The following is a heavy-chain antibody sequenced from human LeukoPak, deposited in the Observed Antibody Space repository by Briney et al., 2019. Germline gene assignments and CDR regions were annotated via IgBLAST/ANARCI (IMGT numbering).Heavy chain of an antibody. CDR1: GFTFSSYS. CDR3: TRDSGWYDYYYYMDV. Sequence: GGSLRLSCAASGFTFSSYSMNWVRQAPGKGLEWVGFIRSKAYGGTTEYAASVKGRFTISRDDSKSIAYVQMNSLKTEDTAVYYCTRDSGWYDYYYYMDVWGKGTTVTISS. D-gene: IGHD6-19*01. CDR2: IRSKAYGGTT. V-gene: IGHV3-49*04. J-gene: IGHJ6*03.